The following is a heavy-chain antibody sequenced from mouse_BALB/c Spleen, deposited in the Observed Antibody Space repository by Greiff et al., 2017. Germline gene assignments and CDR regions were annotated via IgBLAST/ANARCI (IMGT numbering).Heavy chain of an antibody. D-gene: IGHD1-1*01. Sequence: QVQLKQSAAELARPGASVKMSCKASGYTFTSYTMHWVKQRPGQGLEWIGYINPSSGYTEYNQKFKDKTTLTADKSSSTAYMQLSSLTSEDSAVYYCARSHYYGSPDYWGQGTTLTVSS. CDR2: INPSSGYT. CDR3: ARSHYYGSPDY. J-gene: IGHJ2*01. CDR1: GYTFTSYT. V-gene: IGHV1-4*02.